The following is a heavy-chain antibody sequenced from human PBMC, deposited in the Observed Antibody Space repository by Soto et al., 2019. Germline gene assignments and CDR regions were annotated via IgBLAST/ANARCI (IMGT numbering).Heavy chain of an antibody. CDR2: FSSSGGST. CDR3: AKDYLAVEPPTVRKGGFDC. V-gene: IGHV3-23*01. CDR1: GFTFSTYA. J-gene: IGHJ4*02. D-gene: IGHD2-2*02. Sequence: EVQLLESGGGLVQPGGSLRLSCAASGFTFSTYAMNWVRQAPGKGLEWVSSFSSSGGSTYYADSVKGRFIISRDNSKSTLFLQMNSLRAEDTAVYYCAKDYLAVEPPTVRKGGFDCWGQGTLVTVSS.